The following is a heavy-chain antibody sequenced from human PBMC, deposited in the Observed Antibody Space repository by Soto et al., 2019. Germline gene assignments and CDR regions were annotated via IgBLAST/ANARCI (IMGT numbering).Heavy chain of an antibody. CDR1: GFTFGDYA. D-gene: IGHD3-22*01. V-gene: IGHV3-49*03. CDR3: CYYHSRGYYNSHKTASAFDL. J-gene: IGHJ3*01. CDR2: IRSKAYGGTT. Sequence: GGSLRLSCTASGFTFGDYAMSWFRQAPGKGLEWVGFIRSKAYGGTTEYAASVKGRFTISRDDSKSIAYLQMNSLKTEDTAVYYCCYYHSRGYYNSHKTASAFDLWGQGTMVTVSS.